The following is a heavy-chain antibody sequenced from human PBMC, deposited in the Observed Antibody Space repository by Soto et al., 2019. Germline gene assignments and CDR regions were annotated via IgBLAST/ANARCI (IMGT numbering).Heavy chain of an antibody. Sequence: EVQLLESGGGLVQPGGSLGLSCAASGFPFSSYAMTWVRQAAGKGLEWVSLISGSGGSTYYADSVKGRFTISRDHSRDPLYMQMTSLRAEATAVYYCPKVHGSGSYNNFPDYWGQGNLVTVSA. CDR3: PKVHGSGSYNNFPDY. CDR1: GFPFSSYA. J-gene: IGHJ4*02. CDR2: ISGSGGST. V-gene: IGHV3-23*01. D-gene: IGHD3-10*01.